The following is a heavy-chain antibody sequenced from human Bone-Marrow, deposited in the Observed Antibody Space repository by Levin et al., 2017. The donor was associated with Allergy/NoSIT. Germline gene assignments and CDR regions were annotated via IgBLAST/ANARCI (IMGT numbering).Heavy chain of an antibody. CDR2: ISSSSSYI. CDR3: AGDKKGFYGEGGSDY. V-gene: IGHV3-21*01. D-gene: IGHD4-17*01. CDR1: GFTFSSYS. J-gene: IGHJ4*02. Sequence: SGGSLRLSCAASGFTFSSYSMNWVRQAPGKGLEWVSSISSSSSYIYYADSVKGRFTISRDNAKNSLYLQMNSLRAEDTAVYYCAGDKKGFYGEGGSDYWGQGTLVTVSS.